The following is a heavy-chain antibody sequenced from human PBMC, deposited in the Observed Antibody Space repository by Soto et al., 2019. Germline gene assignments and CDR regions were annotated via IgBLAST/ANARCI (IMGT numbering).Heavy chain of an antibody. Sequence: GESLKISCQGSGYSFTGYWIGWVRQMSGEGLEWMGIIYPGDSDTRYSPSFRGQVTISADKSLSTAYLQWSSLKASDTALYYCAIGITGISHPYHFDFWGQGPWSPSPQ. V-gene: IGHV5-51*01. CDR2: IYPGDSDT. J-gene: IGHJ4*02. D-gene: IGHD1-20*01. CDR1: GYSFTGYW. CDR3: AIGITGISHPYHFDF.